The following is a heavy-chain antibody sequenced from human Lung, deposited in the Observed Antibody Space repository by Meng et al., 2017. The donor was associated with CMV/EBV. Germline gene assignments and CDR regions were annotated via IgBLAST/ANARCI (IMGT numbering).Heavy chain of an antibody. CDR3: AKCRSGIAAALNY. CDR1: GFIFSNYA. V-gene: IGHV3-23*01. Sequence: SXXASGFIFSNYALSWVRQAPGKGLEWVSTISDSGGNTYYADSVKGRFTISRDNSKNTLYLQMNSLRAEDTAVYYCAKCRSGIAAALNYWGQGTLVTVSS. CDR2: ISDSGGNT. D-gene: IGHD6-13*01. J-gene: IGHJ4*02.